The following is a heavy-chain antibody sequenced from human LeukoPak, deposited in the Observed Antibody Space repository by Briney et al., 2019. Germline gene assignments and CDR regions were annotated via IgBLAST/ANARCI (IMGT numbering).Heavy chain of an antibody. D-gene: IGHD3-10*01. CDR1: GFTFSSYW. CDR2: IKQDGREK. V-gene: IGHV3-7*01. Sequence: GGSLRLSCAASGFTFSSYWMSWVRQAPGKGLEWVANIKQDGREKYYVDSVKGRFTIARDNAKNSLYLQRNSVRSEDTAVYYCARDHNYGSGSPNYYYGMDVWGQGTTVTVSS. J-gene: IGHJ6*02. CDR3: ARDHNYGSGSPNYYYGMDV.